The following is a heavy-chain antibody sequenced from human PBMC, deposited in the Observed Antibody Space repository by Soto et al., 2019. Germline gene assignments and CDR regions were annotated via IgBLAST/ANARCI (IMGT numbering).Heavy chain of an antibody. V-gene: IGHV4-31*03. CDR3: ARARGPAMDV. J-gene: IGHJ6*02. D-gene: IGHD3-10*01. CDR2: IYYSGST. CDR1: GGSISSGGYY. Sequence: SETLSLTCTVSGGSISSGGYYWSWIRQHPGKGLEWIGHIYYSGSTYYNPSLKSRVTISVDTSKNQFSLKLSSVTAADTAVYYCARARGPAMDVWGQGTTVTVSS.